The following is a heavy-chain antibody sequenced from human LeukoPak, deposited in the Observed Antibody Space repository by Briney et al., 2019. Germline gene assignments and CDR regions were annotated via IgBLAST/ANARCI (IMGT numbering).Heavy chain of an antibody. Sequence: SETLSLICTVSGGSISSYYWSWIRQPPGKGLEWIGYIYYSGSTNYNPSLKSRVTISVDTSKNQFSLKLSSVTAADTAVYYCARDGSGSRRGGWFDPWGQGTLVTVSS. CDR2: IYYSGST. J-gene: IGHJ5*02. CDR3: ARDGSGSRRGGWFDP. D-gene: IGHD3-10*01. V-gene: IGHV4-59*01. CDR1: GGSISSYY.